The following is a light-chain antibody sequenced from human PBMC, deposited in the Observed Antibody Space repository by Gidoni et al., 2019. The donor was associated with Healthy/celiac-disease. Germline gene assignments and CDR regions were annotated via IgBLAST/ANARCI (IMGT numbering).Light chain of an antibody. J-gene: IGKJ1*01. CDR3: QQSYSTHRT. Sequence: DIQMTQSPSSLSASVGDRVTITCRASQSISSYLNWDQQKPGKAPKLLIYAASSLQRGVPSRFSGSGSGTDFTLTISRLQPEDFATYYCQQSYSTHRTFXQXTKVEIK. V-gene: IGKV1-39*01. CDR1: QSISSY. CDR2: AAS.